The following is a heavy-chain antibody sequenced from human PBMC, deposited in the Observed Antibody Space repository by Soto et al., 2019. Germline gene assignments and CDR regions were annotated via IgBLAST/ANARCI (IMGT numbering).Heavy chain of an antibody. J-gene: IGHJ6*03. CDR2: IYWDDDK. CDR1: GFSLSTSGVG. Sequence: QITLKESGPTLVKPTQPLTLTCTFSGFSLSTSGVGVGWIRQPPGKTLERLALIYWDDDKRYSPSLKSRLTITKDTSKNQVVLTMTNMDPLDTATYYCAPSFEYPMYYYYYMDVWGTGTTVTVSS. V-gene: IGHV2-5*02. CDR3: APSFEYPMYYYYYMDV. D-gene: IGHD2-2*01.